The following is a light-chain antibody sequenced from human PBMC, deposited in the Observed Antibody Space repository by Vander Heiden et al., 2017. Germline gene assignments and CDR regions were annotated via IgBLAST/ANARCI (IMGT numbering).Light chain of an antibody. CDR2: WAS. V-gene: IGKV4-1*01. Sequence: DIVMTHSPESLAVSLGERATINCKSSQSVLYSSNNKNYLAWYQQKPGQPPKLLIYWASTRESGVPDRFSGSGSGTDFTLTISSLQAEDVAVYYCQQYYSTPTFGQGTKVEIK. CDR3: QQYYSTPT. CDR1: QSVLYSSNNKNY. J-gene: IGKJ1*01.